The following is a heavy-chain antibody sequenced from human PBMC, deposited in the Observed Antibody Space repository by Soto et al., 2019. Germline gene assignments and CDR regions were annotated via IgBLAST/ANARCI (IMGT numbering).Heavy chain of an antibody. CDR3: AKDRRGGGNSAFYFDF. V-gene: IGHV3-23*01. CDR2: ISATGGGT. J-gene: IGHJ4*02. CDR1: GFKFSNYA. D-gene: IGHD3-10*01. Sequence: GSLRLSCAASGFKFSNYAMSWVRQAPGKGLEWVSLISATGGGTYYADSVKGQFTISRDNSHNTLYLQVHSLTAEDTAVYYCAKDRRGGGNSAFYFDFWGQGAQVPV.